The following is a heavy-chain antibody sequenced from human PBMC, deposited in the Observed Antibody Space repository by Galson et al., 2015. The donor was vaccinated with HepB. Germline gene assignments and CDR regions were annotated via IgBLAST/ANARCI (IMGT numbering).Heavy chain of an antibody. J-gene: IGHJ4*02. D-gene: IGHD6-13*01. CDR1: GFTFSSYS. CDR3: AKPLMGSAGTWNFDY. CDR2: IKYDGSEK. Sequence: SLRLSCAASGFTFSSYSMNWVRQAPGKGLEWVANIKYDGSEKYYLESVKGRFTISKDNAENSLYLQMNSLRPEDTAVYYCAKPLMGSAGTWNFDYWGLGTLVTVSS. V-gene: IGHV3-7*03.